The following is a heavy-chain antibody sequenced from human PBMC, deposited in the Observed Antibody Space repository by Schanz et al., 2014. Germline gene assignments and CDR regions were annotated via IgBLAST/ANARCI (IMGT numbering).Heavy chain of an antibody. CDR3: ASGVHVSALQKGLQF. V-gene: IGHV3-48*01. CDR1: GFSFSSYS. Sequence: EVQLVESGGGLVKRGESLRLSCSASGFSFSSYSMNWVRQVPGKGLEWLSYIATSSSTRHYADSVKGRVTISRDNAKNSVSLQMRRLRVEDTAVYYCASGVHVSALQKGLQFWGRGTLVIVSS. CDR2: IATSSSTR. D-gene: IGHD3-10*01. J-gene: IGHJ1*01.